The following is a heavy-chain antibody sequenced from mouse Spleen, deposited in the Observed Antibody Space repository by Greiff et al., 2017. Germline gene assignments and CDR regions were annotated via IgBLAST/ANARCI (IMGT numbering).Heavy chain of an antibody. CDR1: GFTFSSYT. J-gene: IGHJ2*01. CDR2: ISSGGGNT. D-gene: IGHD2-12*01. CDR3: ARHDYSYYSYDDYFDY. V-gene: IGHV5-9*04. Sequence: EVQRVESGGGLVKPGGSLKLSCAASGFTFSSYTMSWVRQTPAKRLEWVATISSGGGNTYYPDSVKGRFTISRDNARNTLYLQMSSLRSEDTAMYYCARHDYSYYSYDDYFDYWGQGTTLTVSS.